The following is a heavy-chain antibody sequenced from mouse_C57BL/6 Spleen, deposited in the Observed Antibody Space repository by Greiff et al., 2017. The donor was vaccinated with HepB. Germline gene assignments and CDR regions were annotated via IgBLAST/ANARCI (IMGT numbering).Heavy chain of an antibody. CDR1: GYAFSSSW. D-gene: IGHD2-1*01. J-gene: IGHJ4*01. CDR3: ARGGYYVNYGGAMDY. V-gene: IGHV1-82*01. CDR2: IYPGDGDT. Sequence: QVQLKESGPELVKPEASVKISCKASGYAFSSSWMNWVKQRPGKGLEWIGRIYPGDGDTNYNGKFKGKATLTADKSSSTAYMQLSRLTSEDSAVYFCARGGYYVNYGGAMDYWGQGTSVTVSS.